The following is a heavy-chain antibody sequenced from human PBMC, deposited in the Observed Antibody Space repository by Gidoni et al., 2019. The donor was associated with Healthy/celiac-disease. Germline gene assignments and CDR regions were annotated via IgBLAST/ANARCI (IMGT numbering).Heavy chain of an antibody. J-gene: IGHJ3*02. V-gene: IGHV1-2*04. CDR2: INPNSGGT. D-gene: IGHD6-19*01. CDR3: ARAGPLVGQWLVHDAFDI. CDR1: GYTFTGYY. Sequence: QVQLVQSGAEVKKPGASVTVSCKASGYTFTGYYMHWVRQAPGQGLEWMGWINPNSGGTNYAQKFQGWVTMTRDTSISTAYMELSRLRSDDTAVYYCARAGPLVGQWLVHDAFDIWGQGTMVTVSS.